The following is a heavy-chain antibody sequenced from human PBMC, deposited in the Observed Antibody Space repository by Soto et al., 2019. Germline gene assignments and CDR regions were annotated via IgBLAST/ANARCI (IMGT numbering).Heavy chain of an antibody. CDR2: IYYSGST. Sequence: SETLSLTCTVSGGSISSYYWSWIRQPPGKGLGWIGYIYYSGSTNYNPSLKSRVTISVDTSKNQFSLKLSSVTAADTAVYYCARDGHDAFDIWGQGTMVTVS. V-gene: IGHV4-59*12. CDR1: GGSISSYY. CDR3: ARDGHDAFDI. J-gene: IGHJ3*02.